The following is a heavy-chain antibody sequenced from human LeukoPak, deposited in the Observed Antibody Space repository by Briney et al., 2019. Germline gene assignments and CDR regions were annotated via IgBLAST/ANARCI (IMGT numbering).Heavy chain of an antibody. CDR1: GGSISSGGYY. CDR3: ARSFRRGPGRNNWFDP. J-gene: IGHJ5*02. CDR2: IYYSGST. D-gene: IGHD2-15*01. V-gene: IGHV4-31*03. Sequence: SETLSLTCTVSGGSISSGGYYWSWIRQHPGKGLEWIGYIYYSGSTYYNPSLKSRVAISVDTSKNQFSLKLSSVTAADTAVYYCARSFRRGPGRNNWFDPWGQGTLVTVSS.